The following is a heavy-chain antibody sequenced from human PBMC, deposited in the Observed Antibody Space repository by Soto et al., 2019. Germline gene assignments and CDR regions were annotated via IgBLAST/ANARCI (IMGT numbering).Heavy chain of an antibody. Sequence: EVQLVESGGGLVQPGRSLRLSCAASGFTFDDYAMHWVRQAPGKGLEWVSGISWNSGSIGYADSVKGRFTISRDNAKNSLYLQMNSLRAEDTAVYYCAKVIGFTGSGSYYGYWGQGTLVTVSS. CDR1: GFTFDDYA. CDR3: AKVIGFTGSGSYYGY. J-gene: IGHJ4*02. CDR2: ISWNSGSI. V-gene: IGHV3-9*01. D-gene: IGHD3-10*01.